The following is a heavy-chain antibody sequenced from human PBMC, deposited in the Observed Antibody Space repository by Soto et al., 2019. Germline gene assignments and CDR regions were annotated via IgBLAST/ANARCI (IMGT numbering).Heavy chain of an antibody. Sequence: QMQLQQWGAGLLKASETLSLTCSVSGGSYSGYYLAWIRQPPGKGLEWIGEINHAGSTKYHPSLKSRVVLSVDLSNTHFSLRLSSVTAADTAVYFCARQSGPAYSSGMDIWGQGTTVTVSS. CDR2: INHAGST. V-gene: IGHV4-34*02. CDR1: GGSYSGYY. CDR3: ARQSGPAYSSGMDI. D-gene: IGHD6-13*01. J-gene: IGHJ6*02.